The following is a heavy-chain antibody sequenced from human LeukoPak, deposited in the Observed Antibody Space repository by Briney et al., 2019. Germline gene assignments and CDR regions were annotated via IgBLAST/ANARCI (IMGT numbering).Heavy chain of an antibody. D-gene: IGHD2/OR15-2a*01. CDR1: GGSISSHY. J-gene: IGHJ4*02. V-gene: IGHV4-59*11. CDR2: IYYSGST. CDR3: ARLVQPTSLGWYFDY. Sequence: PSETLSLTCTVSGGSISSHYWSWIRQPPGKGLEWIGYIYYSGSTNYNPSLKSRVTISVDTSKNQFSLKLSSVTAADTAVYYCARLVQPTSLGWYFDYWGQGTLVTVSS.